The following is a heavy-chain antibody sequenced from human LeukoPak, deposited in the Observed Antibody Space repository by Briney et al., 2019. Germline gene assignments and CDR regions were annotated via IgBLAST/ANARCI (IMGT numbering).Heavy chain of an antibody. CDR2: IYYGGNT. V-gene: IGHV4-34*01. Sequence: SETLSLTCAVYGGSFSGYYWSWIRQPPGKGLEWIGTIYYGGNTYYNPSLKSRVTISVDTSKNQFSLKLSSVTAADTAVYYCATTTVVTSGFDYWGQGTLVTVSS. CDR1: GGSFSGYY. J-gene: IGHJ4*02. D-gene: IGHD4-23*01. CDR3: ATTTVVTSGFDY.